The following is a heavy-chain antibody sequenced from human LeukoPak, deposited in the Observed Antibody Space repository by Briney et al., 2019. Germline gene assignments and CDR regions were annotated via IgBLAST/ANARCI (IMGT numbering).Heavy chain of an antibody. CDR2: VTHDGRT. J-gene: IGHJ4*02. CDR1: GGSLSNYY. CDR3: APTYGDFSDFDS. D-gene: IGHD4-17*01. Sequence: SETLSLTCAGYGGSLSNYYWNWIRQPPGKGLEWIGEVTHDGRTNHNPSLKSRVTILADTSKIQFSLTLTSVTAADTAVYYCAPTYGDFSDFDSWGQGTLVTVSS. V-gene: IGHV4-34*01.